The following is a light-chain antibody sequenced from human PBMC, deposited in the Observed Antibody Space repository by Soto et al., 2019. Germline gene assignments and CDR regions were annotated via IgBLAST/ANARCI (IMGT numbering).Light chain of an antibody. CDR3: QQYKNWPPPT. CDR1: QTVSSN. V-gene: IGKV3-15*01. Sequence: EIVMTQSPATLSVSPGERASLSCRASQTVSSNLAWYQQKPGQAPRLLIHGASSRATGIPARFSGSGSGTEFTLTINSPQSEDFAVYYCQQYKNWPPPTFGQGTKLEIK. CDR2: GAS. J-gene: IGKJ2*01.